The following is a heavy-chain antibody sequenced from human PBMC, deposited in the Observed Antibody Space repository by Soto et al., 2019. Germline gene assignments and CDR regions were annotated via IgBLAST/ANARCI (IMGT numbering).Heavy chain of an antibody. J-gene: IGHJ4*02. Sequence: PSETLSLTCAVSGGSISSGGYSWSWIRQPPGKGLEWIGYIYHSGSTYYNPSLKSRVTISVDTSKNQFSLKLSSVTAADTAVYYWGGYNSLRYFFDYGGKGPLVTVSS. CDR2: IYHSGST. CDR1: GGSISSGGYS. CDR3: GGYNSLRYFFDY. D-gene: IGHD3-9*01. V-gene: IGHV4-30-2*05.